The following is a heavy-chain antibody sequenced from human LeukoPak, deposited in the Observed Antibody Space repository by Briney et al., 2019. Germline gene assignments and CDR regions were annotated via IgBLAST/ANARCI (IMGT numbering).Heavy chain of an antibody. CDR3: ASYGDYYFDY. CDR2: INHSGST. D-gene: IGHD4-17*01. Sequence: SETLSLTCAVYGGSFSGYYWSWIRQPPGKGLEWIGEINHSGSTNYNPSLKRRVTISVDTSKNQFSLKLSSVTAADTAVYYCASYGDYYFDYWGQGTLVTVSS. V-gene: IGHV4-34*01. J-gene: IGHJ4*02. CDR1: GGSFSGYY.